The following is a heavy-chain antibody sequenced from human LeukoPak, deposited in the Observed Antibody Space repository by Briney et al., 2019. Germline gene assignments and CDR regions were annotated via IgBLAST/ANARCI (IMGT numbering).Heavy chain of an antibody. CDR3: ATIRRWFDY. CDR2: ISSSSSTI. Sequence: GGSLRLSCAASGFTFRSYSMNWVRQAPGKGLEWVSYISSSSSTIYYADSVKGRFTISRDNAKNSLYLQMNSLRAEDTAVYYCATIRRWFDYWGQGTLVTVSS. J-gene: IGHJ4*02. V-gene: IGHV3-48*01. D-gene: IGHD4-23*01. CDR1: GFTFRSYS.